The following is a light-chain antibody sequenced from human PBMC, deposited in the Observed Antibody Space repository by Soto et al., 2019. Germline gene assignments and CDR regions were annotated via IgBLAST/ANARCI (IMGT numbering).Light chain of an antibody. CDR3: QQYNSFPWT. J-gene: IGKJ1*01. CDR1: QSISSR. Sequence: DIQMTQSPSTLSASVGDRVTITCRASQSISSRLAWYQQKPGKAPKLLIYDASSLESGVTSRFSGSGSGTEFTLTISSLQPDDFATYYCQQYNSFPWTFGQGTKVEIK. V-gene: IGKV1-5*01. CDR2: DAS.